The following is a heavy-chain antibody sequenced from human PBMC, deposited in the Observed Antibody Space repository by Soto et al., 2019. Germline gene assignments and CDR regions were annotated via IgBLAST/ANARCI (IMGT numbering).Heavy chain of an antibody. CDR2: IDSSGGST. D-gene: IGHD3-16*01. Sequence: GSLRLSCTASGFTFSSYAMSWVRQAPGKGLEWVSAIDSSGGSTYYAESMKGRFTISRDNSKNTLYLQMNSLRAEDTAVYYCAEDVTTPGGNYFYGMDVWGQGTTVTVSS. CDR1: GFTFSSYA. J-gene: IGHJ6*02. CDR3: AEDVTTPGGNYFYGMDV. V-gene: IGHV3-23*01.